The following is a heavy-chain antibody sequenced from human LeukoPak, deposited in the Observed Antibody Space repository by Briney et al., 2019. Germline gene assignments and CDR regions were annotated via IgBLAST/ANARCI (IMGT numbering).Heavy chain of an antibody. J-gene: IGHJ1*01. D-gene: IGHD2-21*02. V-gene: IGHV4-30-4*02. Sequence: SETLSLTCTVSGGSISSGDYYWSWIRQPPGKGLEWIGYIYYSGSTYYNPSLKSRVTISVDTSKNQFSLKLSSVTAADTAVYYCARGAYCGGDCDLAFQHWGQGTLVTVSS. CDR2: IYYSGST. CDR3: ARGAYCGGDCDLAFQH. CDR1: GGSISSGDYY.